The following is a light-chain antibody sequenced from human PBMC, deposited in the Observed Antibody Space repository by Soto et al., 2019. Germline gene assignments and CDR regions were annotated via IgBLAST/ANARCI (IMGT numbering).Light chain of an antibody. CDR1: QHVDRY. CDR2: SAS. J-gene: IGKJ1*01. Sequence: IHMTQSPSSLSASVGDSGTITCRTSQHVDRYLSWYQQIPGRAPKLLIYSASSLVSGVPPRFRGSASGTEFTLSISSLQREDFATYFCQQSSNIPWTFGQGTKVDIK. CDR3: QQSSNIPWT. V-gene: IGKV1-39*01.